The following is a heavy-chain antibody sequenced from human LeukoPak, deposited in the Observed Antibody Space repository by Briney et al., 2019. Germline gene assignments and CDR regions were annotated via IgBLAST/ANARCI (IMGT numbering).Heavy chain of an antibody. Sequence: GGSLRLSCAASGFTFSSYAMHWVRQATGKGLEWVAVRSNDGINKYYSDSVKGRLTMSRDNSKNTLYLQMDSLRAEDTAVYYCARDKVSTKGYSSGWSFDYWGQGTLVTVSS. J-gene: IGHJ4*02. V-gene: IGHV3-30*04. D-gene: IGHD6-19*01. CDR2: RSNDGINK. CDR3: ARDKVSTKGYSSGWSFDY. CDR1: GFTFSSYA.